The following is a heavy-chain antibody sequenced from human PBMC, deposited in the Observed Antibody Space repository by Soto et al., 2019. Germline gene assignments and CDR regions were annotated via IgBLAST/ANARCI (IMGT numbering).Heavy chain of an antibody. CDR3: ARGDYYDSSGPFSDAFDI. J-gene: IGHJ3*02. CDR1: GFTFSSYW. Sequence: GGSLRLSCAASGFTFSSYWMSWVRQAPGKGLEWVANIKPDGSERWYVDSVKGRFTISRDNAKNSLYLQMNSLRAEDTAVYYCARGDYYDSSGPFSDAFDIWGQGTLVTVS. D-gene: IGHD3-22*01. V-gene: IGHV3-7*04. CDR2: IKPDGSER.